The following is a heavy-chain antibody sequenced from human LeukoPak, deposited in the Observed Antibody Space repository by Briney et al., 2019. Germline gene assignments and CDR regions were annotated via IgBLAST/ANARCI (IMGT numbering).Heavy chain of an antibody. CDR1: GYSFATYW. D-gene: IGHD4-23*01. V-gene: IGHV5-51*01. Sequence: GESLKISCRGSGYSFATYWIGGVRQMPGKGLEWMGIIYPGDSDTRYSPSFQGQVTISADKSISTAYLQWSSLKASDTAIYYCARRLDYGGNTHGYWGQGTLVTVFS. J-gene: IGHJ4*02. CDR3: ARRLDYGGNTHGY. CDR2: IYPGDSDT.